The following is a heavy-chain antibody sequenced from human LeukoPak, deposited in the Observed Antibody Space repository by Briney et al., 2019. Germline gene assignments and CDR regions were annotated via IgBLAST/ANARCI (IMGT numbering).Heavy chain of an antibody. CDR2: IIPIFGTA. CDR1: VGTFSSYA. CDR3: ARGTAMDLYYYYMDV. V-gene: IGHV1-69*05. Sequence: SVKVSCKASVGTFSSYAISWGRQAPGQGLEWMGGIIPIFGTANYAQKFQGRVTITTDESTSTAYMELSSLRSEDTAVYYCARGTAMDLYYYYMDVWGKGTTVTVSS. J-gene: IGHJ6*03. D-gene: IGHD5-18*01.